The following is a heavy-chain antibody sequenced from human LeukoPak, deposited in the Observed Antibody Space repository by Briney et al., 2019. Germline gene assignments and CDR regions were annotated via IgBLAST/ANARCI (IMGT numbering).Heavy chain of an antibody. CDR2: IYTSGST. Sequence: PSETLSLTCTVSGGSISNYYWSWIRQPAGKGLEWIGRIYTSGSTNYNPSLKSRVTMSVDTSKNQFSLKLSSVTAADTAVYYCAGYHSYGYDGWFDPWGQGTLVTVSS. CDR1: GGSISNYY. D-gene: IGHD5-18*01. CDR3: AGYHSYGYDGWFDP. V-gene: IGHV4-4*07. J-gene: IGHJ5*02.